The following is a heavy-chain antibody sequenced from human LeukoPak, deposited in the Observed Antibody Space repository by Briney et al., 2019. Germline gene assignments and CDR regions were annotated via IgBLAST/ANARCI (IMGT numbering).Heavy chain of an antibody. Sequence: PGGSLRLSCAASGFTFSSYAMSWVRQAPGKGLEWVSSISSSSSYIYYADSVKGRFTISRDNAKNSLYLQMNSLRAEDTAVYYCARNYDSSGYYNWFDPWGQGTLVTVSS. V-gene: IGHV3-21*01. J-gene: IGHJ5*02. CDR1: GFTFSSYA. CDR2: ISSSSSYI. D-gene: IGHD3-22*01. CDR3: ARNYDSSGYYNWFDP.